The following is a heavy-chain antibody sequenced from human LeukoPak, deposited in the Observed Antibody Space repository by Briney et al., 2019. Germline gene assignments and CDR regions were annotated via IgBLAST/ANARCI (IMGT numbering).Heavy chain of an antibody. CDR2: IYTSGST. Sequence: SETLSLTCIVSGDSISSYYWSWIRQPAGKGLECIGRIYTSGSTNYNPSLKSRGTMSIDTSKNQFSLKLSSVPAADTAMYYCARLNGVDQYGSGGFSSGWFDPWGQGTLVTVSS. V-gene: IGHV4-4*07. CDR3: ARLNGVDQYGSGGFSSGWFDP. D-gene: IGHD3-10*01. J-gene: IGHJ5*02. CDR1: GDSISSYY.